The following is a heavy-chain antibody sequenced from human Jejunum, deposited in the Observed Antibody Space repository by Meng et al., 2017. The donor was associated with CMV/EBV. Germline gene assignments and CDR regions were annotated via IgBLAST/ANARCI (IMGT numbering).Heavy chain of an antibody. D-gene: IGHD3-10*01. J-gene: IGHJ5*02. CDR2: TYYNGRF. CDR3: VRDPSPLGWFDP. V-gene: IGHV4-61*01. CDR1: LGPIPSSPYS. Sequence: VSLGPIPSSPYSWAWIRQPPGKGLEWIGYTYYNGRFNYNASLRNRVTISLDTSRKQLSLKLTSVTAADTAVYYCVRDPSPLGWFDPWGQGILVTVSS.